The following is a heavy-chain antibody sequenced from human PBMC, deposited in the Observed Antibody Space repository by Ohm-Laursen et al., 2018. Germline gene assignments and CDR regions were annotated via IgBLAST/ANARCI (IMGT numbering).Heavy chain of an antibody. CDR1: GGTFSDYA. V-gene: IGHV1-69*04. CDR3: ARDGAFGDEYVYHNKGMDV. Sequence: GASVKVSCKASGGTFSDYAISWVRQAPGEGLEWMGRIIPILGMANYAQKFQDRVTITADISTSTAYMELRCLTSDDTAVYYRARDGAFGDEYVYHNKGMDVWGQGTKVTVSS. D-gene: IGHD3-3*01. CDR2: IIPILGMA. J-gene: IGHJ6*02.